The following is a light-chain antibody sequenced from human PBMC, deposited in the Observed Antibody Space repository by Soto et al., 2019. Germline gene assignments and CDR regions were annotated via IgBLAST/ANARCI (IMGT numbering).Light chain of an antibody. CDR2: AAS. Sequence: DIRMTLSLSSLSSSVGDRVTITCRASQNIRSYLNWYQQTPGKAPKVLIYAASSLQSGVPSRFSGSGSGTDFTLTISSLQPEDFATYYCQQANSFPLTFGQGTRREIK. V-gene: IGKV1-39*01. CDR3: QQANSFPLT. J-gene: IGKJ5*01. CDR1: QNIRSY.